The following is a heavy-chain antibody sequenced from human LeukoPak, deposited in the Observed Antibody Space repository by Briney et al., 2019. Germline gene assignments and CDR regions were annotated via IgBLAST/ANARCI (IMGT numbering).Heavy chain of an antibody. CDR3: ARLKFYDSTGYSPGYYMDV. Sequence: PSETLSLTCTVAGGSIISNYWSWIRQSAGTGLEWIGRIYGSGITDYNPSLKSRVTMSLDTSRKQFSLRLTSVTAADTAVYYCARLKFYDSTGYSPGYYMDVWGKGTTVSVFS. CDR1: GGSIISNY. V-gene: IGHV4-4*07. J-gene: IGHJ6*03. CDR2: IYGSGIT. D-gene: IGHD3-22*01.